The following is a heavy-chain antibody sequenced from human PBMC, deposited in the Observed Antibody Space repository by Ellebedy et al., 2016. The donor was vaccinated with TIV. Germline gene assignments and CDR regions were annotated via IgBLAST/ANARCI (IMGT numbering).Heavy chain of an antibody. J-gene: IGHJ5*02. Sequence: ASVKVSXKASGYTFTGYYMHWVRQAPGQGLEWMGWINPNSGGTNYAQKFQGRVTMTRDTSISTAYMELSRLRSDDTAVYYCARSADYDFWSGYRNWFDPWGQGTLVTVSS. V-gene: IGHV1-2*02. CDR1: GYTFTGYY. CDR2: INPNSGGT. D-gene: IGHD3-3*01. CDR3: ARSADYDFWSGYRNWFDP.